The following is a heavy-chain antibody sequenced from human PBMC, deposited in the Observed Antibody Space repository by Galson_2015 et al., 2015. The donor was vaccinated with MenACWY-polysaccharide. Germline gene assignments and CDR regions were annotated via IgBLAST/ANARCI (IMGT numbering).Heavy chain of an antibody. D-gene: IGHD6-19*01. CDR3: AGPQGRTAVAGYDY. CDR1: GDSISISNYY. Sequence: ETLSLTCTVSGDSISISNYYWAWVRQPPGKGLEWIGSVYYSGSTYYNPSLKSRVTLSIDTYKNQFSLKLSSVTAADTAVYYCAGPQGRTAVAGYDYWSQGTLVTVSS. CDR2: VYYSGST. V-gene: IGHV4-39*01. J-gene: IGHJ4*02.